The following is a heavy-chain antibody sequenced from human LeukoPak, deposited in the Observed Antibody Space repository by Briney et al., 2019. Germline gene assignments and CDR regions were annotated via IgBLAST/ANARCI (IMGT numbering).Heavy chain of an antibody. Sequence: GGSLRLSCAASGFTFSSYAMSWVRQAPGKGLEWVSAISGSGGSTYYADSVKGRFTISRDNSENTLYLQMNSLRAEDTAVYYCASSPEYYDFWSGAYYYYYIDVWGKGTTVTVSS. V-gene: IGHV3-23*01. CDR2: ISGSGGST. D-gene: IGHD3-3*01. J-gene: IGHJ6*03. CDR3: ASSPEYYDFWSGAYYYYYIDV. CDR1: GFTFSSYA.